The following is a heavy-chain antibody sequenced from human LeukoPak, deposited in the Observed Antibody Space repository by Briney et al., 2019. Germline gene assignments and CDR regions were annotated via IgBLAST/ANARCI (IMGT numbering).Heavy chain of an antibody. Sequence: GGSLRLSCADSGFTFNTYWMSRVRQAPGKGLEWVANIKQDGSEKYYVDSVKGRFTISRDNAKNSLYLQMNSLRAEDTAVYYCARGHKGFYSNFWFDPWGQGTLVTVSS. V-gene: IGHV3-7*01. CDR2: IKQDGSEK. CDR3: ARGHKGFYSNFWFDP. D-gene: IGHD4-11*01. J-gene: IGHJ5*02. CDR1: GFTFNTYW.